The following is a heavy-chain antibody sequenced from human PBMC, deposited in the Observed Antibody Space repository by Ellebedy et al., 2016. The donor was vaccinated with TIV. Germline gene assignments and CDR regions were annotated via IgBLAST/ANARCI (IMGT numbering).Heavy chain of an antibody. CDR2: IYYSGST. V-gene: IGHV4-59*08. J-gene: IGHJ4*02. Sequence: MPGGSLRLSCTVSGGSISSYYWSWIRQPPGKGLEWIGYIYYSGSTNYNPSLKSRVTISVDTSKNQFSLKLSSVTAADTAVYYCARLVTTGRTKGFDYWGQGTLVTVSS. CDR3: ARLVTTGRTKGFDY. D-gene: IGHD4-17*01. CDR1: GGSISSYY.